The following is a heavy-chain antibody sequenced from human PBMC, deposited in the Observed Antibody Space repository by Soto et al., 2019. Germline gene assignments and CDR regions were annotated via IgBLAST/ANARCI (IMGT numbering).Heavy chain of an antibody. CDR1: GYSFTSYW. Sequence: GDSLKISCKGSGYSFTSYWIGWVRQMPGKGLEWVGIIYPGDSDTRYSPSFQGQVTISADKSISTAYLQWSSLKASDTSMYYCARGYDYSDYFDYWGQGTLVNGSS. D-gene: IGHD3-22*01. J-gene: IGHJ4*02. CDR3: ARGYDYSDYFDY. CDR2: IYPGDSDT. V-gene: IGHV5-51*01.